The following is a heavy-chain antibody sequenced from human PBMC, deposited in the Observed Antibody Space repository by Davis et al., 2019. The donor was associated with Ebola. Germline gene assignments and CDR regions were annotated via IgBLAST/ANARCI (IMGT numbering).Heavy chain of an antibody. Sequence: GESLKISCKASGYSFTSYWIGWVRQMPEKGLEWMGIIFPGDSDTKYSPSFQGQVTISADKSISTAYLQWSSLKASDTAMYYCARRRSYDFWSGYSLWGQGTLVTVSS. J-gene: IGHJ4*02. D-gene: IGHD3-3*01. CDR3: ARRRSYDFWSGYSL. CDR2: IFPGDSDT. V-gene: IGHV5-51*01. CDR1: GYSFTSYW.